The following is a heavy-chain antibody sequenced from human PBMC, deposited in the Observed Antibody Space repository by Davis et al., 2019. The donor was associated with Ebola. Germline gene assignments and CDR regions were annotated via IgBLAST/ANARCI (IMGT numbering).Heavy chain of an antibody. CDR2: ISGSGGST. CDR1: GFTSSSYA. J-gene: IGHJ6*02. D-gene: IGHD3-10*01. Sequence: GESLKISCAASGFTSSSYAMSWVRQAPGKGLEWVSAISGSGGSTYYADSVKGRFTISRDNSKNTLYLQMNSLRAEDTAVYYCAKRLWFGELTHYYGMDVWGQGTTVTVSS. V-gene: IGHV3-23*01. CDR3: AKRLWFGELTHYYGMDV.